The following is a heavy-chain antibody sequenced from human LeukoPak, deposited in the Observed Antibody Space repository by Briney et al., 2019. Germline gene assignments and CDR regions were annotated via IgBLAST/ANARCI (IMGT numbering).Heavy chain of an antibody. CDR2: VNQGGTGK. V-gene: IGHV3-7*01. CDR1: GFSFSSQW. CDR3: ARDLTVPDY. D-gene: IGHD4-17*01. J-gene: IGHJ4*02. Sequence: GGSLRLSCAASGFSFSSQWMSWVRQAPGKGLEWVAIVNQGGTGKYYVDSVKGRFTISRDNAKNSLYLQMNSLRDEDTAVYYCARDLTVPDYWGQGTLVTVSS.